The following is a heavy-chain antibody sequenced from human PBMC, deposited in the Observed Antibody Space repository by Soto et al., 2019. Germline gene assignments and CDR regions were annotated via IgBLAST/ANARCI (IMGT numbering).Heavy chain of an antibody. CDR2: IYTSGST. CDR1: CGSIISYY. V-gene: IGHV4-4*07. Sequence: SETLSLTCTVSCGSIISYYWSWIRQPAGKGLEWIGRIYTSGSTNYNPSLKSRVTMSVDTSKNQFSLKLSSVTAADTAVYYCARGTDVLRYFDFYGMDVWGQGTTVTVSS. J-gene: IGHJ6*02. D-gene: IGHD3-9*01. CDR3: ARGTDVLRYFDFYGMDV.